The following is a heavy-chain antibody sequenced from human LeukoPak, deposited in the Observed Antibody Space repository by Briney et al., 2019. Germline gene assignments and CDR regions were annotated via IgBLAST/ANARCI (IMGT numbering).Heavy chain of an antibody. J-gene: IGHJ6*03. CDR2: ISSSGSTI. Sequence: GGSLRLSCAASGFTFSSYEMNWVRQAPGKGLEWVSYISSSGSTIYYADSVKGRFTISRDNSKNTLYLQMNSLRAEDTAVYYCAKVDTAMVYYYYYYMDVWGKGTTVTVSS. CDR1: GFTFSSYE. D-gene: IGHD5-18*01. CDR3: AKVDTAMVYYYYYYMDV. V-gene: IGHV3-48*03.